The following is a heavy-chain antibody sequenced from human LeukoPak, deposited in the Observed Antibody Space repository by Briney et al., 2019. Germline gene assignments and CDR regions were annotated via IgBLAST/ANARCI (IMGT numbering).Heavy chain of an antibody. D-gene: IGHD3-10*01. Sequence: GSLRLSCAASGFTFSSYSMNWVRQAPGKGLEWVSSISSSSSYIYYTDSVKGRFTISRDNAKNSLYLQMNSLRAEDTAVYYCARDLRGSGAMDYWGQGTLVTVSS. V-gene: IGHV3-21*01. CDR3: ARDLRGSGAMDY. CDR2: ISSSSSYI. CDR1: GFTFSSYS. J-gene: IGHJ4*02.